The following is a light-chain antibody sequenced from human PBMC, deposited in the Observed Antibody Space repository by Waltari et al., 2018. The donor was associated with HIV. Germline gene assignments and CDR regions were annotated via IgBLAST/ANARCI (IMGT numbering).Light chain of an antibody. J-gene: IGLJ3*02. CDR2: DVN. CDR1: SADIGSYNY. CDR3: CSYTSTSTM. Sequence: QSALTQPAAVSGSPGQSISISCTGTSADIGSYNYVSWSQQLPGKAPKLLIYDVNYRSAGVSNRFSGSKSGNTASLTISGLQAEDEADYYCCSYTSTSTMFGGGTKLTVL. V-gene: IGLV2-14*03.